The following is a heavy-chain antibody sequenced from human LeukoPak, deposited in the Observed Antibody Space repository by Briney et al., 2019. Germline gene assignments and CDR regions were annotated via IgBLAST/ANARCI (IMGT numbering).Heavy chain of an antibody. CDR2: INPNSGGT. CDR1: GYTFTSYY. J-gene: IGHJ3*02. CDR3: ARIWSGYYDAFDI. Sequence: GASVKVSCKASGYTFTSYYMHWVRQAPGQGLEWMGWINPNSGGTNYAQKFQGRVTMTRDTSISTAYMELSRLRSDDTAVYYCARIWSGYYDAFDIWGQGTMVTVSS. V-gene: IGHV1-2*02. D-gene: IGHD3-3*01.